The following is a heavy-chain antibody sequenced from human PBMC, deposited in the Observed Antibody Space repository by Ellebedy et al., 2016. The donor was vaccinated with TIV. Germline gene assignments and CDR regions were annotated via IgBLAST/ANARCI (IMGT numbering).Heavy chain of an antibody. CDR2: IWNDGNNE. Sequence: PGGSLRLSCSASGCTFSSYGMHWVRQAPGKGLEWVAVIWNDGNNEYYADSVKGRFTISRDNSRNTLYLQMNSLRAEDTAVYYCAREWGIAASPIDYWGQGTLVTVSS. V-gene: IGHV3-33*08. J-gene: IGHJ4*02. CDR3: AREWGIAASPIDY. D-gene: IGHD6-25*01. CDR1: GCTFSSYG.